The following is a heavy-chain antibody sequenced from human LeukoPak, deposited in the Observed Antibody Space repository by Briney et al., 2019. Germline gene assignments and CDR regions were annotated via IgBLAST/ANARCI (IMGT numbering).Heavy chain of an antibody. CDR1: GFTFSSYV. CDR3: AKEISTYYYDTSVYAETFDI. Sequence: GGSLRLSCAASGFTFSSYVMCWVRQAPGKGLEWVSGISTSGGSTYYADSVKGHFTISSDYSKNTLYLQMNSLRAEDTAVYYCAKEISTYYYDTSVYAETFDIWGQGTMVTVSS. J-gene: IGHJ3*02. V-gene: IGHV3-23*01. D-gene: IGHD3-22*01. CDR2: ISTSGGST.